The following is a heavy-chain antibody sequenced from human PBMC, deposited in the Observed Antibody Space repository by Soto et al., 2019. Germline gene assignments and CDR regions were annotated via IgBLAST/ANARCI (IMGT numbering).Heavy chain of an antibody. CDR1: GGTFSSYA. CDR3: ARDRERRGYNSRYYFDY. CDR2: IIPIFGTA. V-gene: IGHV1-69*13. Sequence: GASVKVSCKACGGTFSSYAISWVRQAPGQGLEWMGGIIPIFGTANYAQKFQGRVTITADESTSTAYMELSSLRSEDTAVYYCARDRERRGYNSRYYFDYWGQGTLVTVSS. J-gene: IGHJ4*02. D-gene: IGHD5-12*01.